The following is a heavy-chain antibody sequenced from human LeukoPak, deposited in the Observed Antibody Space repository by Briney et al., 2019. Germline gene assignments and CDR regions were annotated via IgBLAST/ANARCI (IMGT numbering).Heavy chain of an antibody. J-gene: IGHJ4*02. V-gene: IGHV1-69*04. Sequence: GASVKVSCKASGYTFTGYYMHWVRQAPGQGLEWMGRIIPILGIANYAQKFQGRVTITADKSTSTAYMELSSLRSEDTAVYYCARVEREEAFDYWGQGTLVTVSS. CDR2: IIPILGIA. D-gene: IGHD1-1*01. CDR1: GYTFTGYY. CDR3: ARVEREEAFDY.